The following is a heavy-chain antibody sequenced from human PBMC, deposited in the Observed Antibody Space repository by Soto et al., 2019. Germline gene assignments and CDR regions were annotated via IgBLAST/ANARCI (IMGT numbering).Heavy chain of an antibody. J-gene: IGHJ4*02. CDR3: ARDTGGQRGLDY. V-gene: IGHV4-59*01. CDR2: IYYSGST. D-gene: IGHD2-8*02. CDR1: GGSISSYY. Sequence: SETLSLTCTVSGGSISSYYWSWIRQPPGKGLEWIGYIYYSGSTNYNPSLKSRVTISVDTSKNQFSLKLSSVTAADTAVYYCARDTGGQRGLDYWGQGTLVTVS.